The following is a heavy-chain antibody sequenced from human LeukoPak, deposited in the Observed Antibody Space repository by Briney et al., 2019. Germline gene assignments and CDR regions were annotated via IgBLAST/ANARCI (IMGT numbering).Heavy chain of an antibody. Sequence: SETLSLICTVSGGSISSYYWSWIRQPPGKGLEWIGYIYYSGNINYNPSLKSRVTISVDTSKNQFSLKLSSVTAADTAVYYCARFKGGGIDYWGQGTLVTVSS. CDR2: IYYSGNI. CDR1: GGSISSYY. CDR3: ARFKGGGIDY. D-gene: IGHD1-26*01. V-gene: IGHV4-59*08. J-gene: IGHJ4*02.